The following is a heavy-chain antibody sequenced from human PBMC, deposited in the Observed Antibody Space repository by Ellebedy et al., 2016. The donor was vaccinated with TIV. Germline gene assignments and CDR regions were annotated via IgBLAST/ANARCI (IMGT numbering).Heavy chain of an antibody. CDR1: GGTFSRYA. CDR2: IMPILDIA. Sequence: AASVKVSCKASGGTFSRYALNWVRQAPGQGLEWMGRIMPILDIANYPQKFQGRVTITADKSTSTAYMELRSLRSEDTAVYYCARDLLGSADYWGQGTVVTVSS. D-gene: IGHD3-22*01. CDR3: ARDLLGSADY. J-gene: IGHJ4*02. V-gene: IGHV1-69*04.